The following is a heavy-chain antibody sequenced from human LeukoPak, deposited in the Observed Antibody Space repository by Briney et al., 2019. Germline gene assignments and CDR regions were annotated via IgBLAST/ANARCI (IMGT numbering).Heavy chain of an antibody. Sequence: GGSLRLSCVASGFPFSNYWMSWVRQAPGKGLEWVANINQDGTEGNYVDSVKGRFTISRHTSKNTLYLQMNSLRAEDTAVYYCARESTPLRGAFDPWGPGTLVTVSS. CDR3: ARESTPLRGAFDP. J-gene: IGHJ5*02. D-gene: IGHD5-24*01. CDR2: INQDGTEG. V-gene: IGHV3-7*05. CDR1: GFPFSNYW.